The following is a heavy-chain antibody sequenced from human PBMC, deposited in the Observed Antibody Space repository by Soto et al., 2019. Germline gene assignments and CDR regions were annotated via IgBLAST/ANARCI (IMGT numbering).Heavy chain of an antibody. V-gene: IGHV3-21*01. CDR1: GFTFSSYS. CDR2: ISSSSSYI. CDR3: ARGSWFLGGMDV. D-gene: IGHD3-10*01. Sequence: EVQLVESGGGLVKPWGSLRLSCAASGFTFSSYSMNWVRQAPGKGLEWVSSISSSSSYIYYADSVKGRFTISRDNAKNSLYLQMNSLRAEDTAVYYCARGSWFLGGMDVWGQGTTVTVSS. J-gene: IGHJ6*02.